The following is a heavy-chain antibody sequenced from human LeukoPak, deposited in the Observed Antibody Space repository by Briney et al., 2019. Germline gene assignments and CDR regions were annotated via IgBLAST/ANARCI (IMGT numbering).Heavy chain of an antibody. CDR1: GFTFDDYA. Sequence: GGSLRLSCAASGFTFDDYAIHCVRQAPRKGLEWFSAITGSGDTTYYADSVKGRFTISRDNSKNTLYLQVNSLRAEDTAVYYCAKDLSPGHYWGQGTLVTVSS. V-gene: IGHV3-23*01. J-gene: IGHJ4*02. CDR2: ITGSGDTT. D-gene: IGHD2/OR15-2a*01. CDR3: AKDLSPGHY.